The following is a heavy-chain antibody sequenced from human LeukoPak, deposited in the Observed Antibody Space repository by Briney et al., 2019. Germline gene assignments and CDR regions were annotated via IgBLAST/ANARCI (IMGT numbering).Heavy chain of an antibody. CDR1: GYSFTSYW. CDR3: ARTGYCSSTSCYSDY. D-gene: IGHD2-2*02. CDR2: IYPGDSDT. Sequence: GESLKISCKGSGYSFTSYWIGWVRQMPGKGLEWMGIIYPGDSDTRNSPSFQGQVTLSADKSISTAYLQWSSLKASDTAMYYCARTGYCSSTSCYSDYWGQGTLVTVSS. V-gene: IGHV5-51*01. J-gene: IGHJ4*02.